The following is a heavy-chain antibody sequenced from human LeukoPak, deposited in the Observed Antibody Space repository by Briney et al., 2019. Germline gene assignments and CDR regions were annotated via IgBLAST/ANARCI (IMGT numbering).Heavy chain of an antibody. J-gene: IGHJ1*01. CDR3: ASYGPGYNWPIT. CDR1: FTGYY. D-gene: IGHD1-1*01. Sequence: ASVKVSCTFTGYYMQWVRQAPGQGPEWMGWIHPVTGDTNYAQRFQGRVTMTRDTSSRTTYMELSRLTSGDTALYYCASYGPGYNWPITWGQGTQVTVSS. V-gene: IGHV1-2*02. CDR2: IHPVTGDT.